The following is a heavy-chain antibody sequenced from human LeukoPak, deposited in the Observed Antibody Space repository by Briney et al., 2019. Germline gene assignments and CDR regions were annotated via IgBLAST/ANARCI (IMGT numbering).Heavy chain of an antibody. Sequence: ASVKVSCKASGYTFTGYYMHWVRQAPGQGLEWMGRINPNSGGTNYAQKFQGRVTMTRDTSISTAYMELSRPRSDDTAVYYCARATRGITGTTSDYWGQGTLVTVSS. CDR3: ARATRGITGTTSDY. CDR1: GYTFTGYY. D-gene: IGHD1-20*01. V-gene: IGHV1-2*06. CDR2: INPNSGGT. J-gene: IGHJ4*02.